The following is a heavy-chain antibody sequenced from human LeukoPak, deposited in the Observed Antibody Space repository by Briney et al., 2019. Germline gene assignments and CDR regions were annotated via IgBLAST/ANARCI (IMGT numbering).Heavy chain of an antibody. Sequence: SETLSLTCTVSGYSISSGYYWGWIRQPPGKGLEWIGSIYHSGSTYYNPSLESRVTISVDTSKNQFSLKLSSVTAADTAVYYCARRVGVALDYWGQGTLVTVSS. CDR1: GYSISSGYY. J-gene: IGHJ4*02. V-gene: IGHV4-38-2*02. D-gene: IGHD2-21*01. CDR3: ARRVGVALDY. CDR2: IYHSGST.